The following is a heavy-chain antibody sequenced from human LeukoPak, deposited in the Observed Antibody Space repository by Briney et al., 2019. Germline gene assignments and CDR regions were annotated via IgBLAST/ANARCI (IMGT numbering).Heavy chain of an antibody. Sequence: PSQTLSLTCAISGDSVSSNRVTWNWIRQSPSRGLEWLGRTYYRSKWSTDYAVSVKSRITINPDTTKNQFSLQLNSVTPEDTAVYYCARHREGSSEFDPWGQGTLVTVSS. CDR1: GDSVSSNRVT. CDR3: ARHREGSSEFDP. J-gene: IGHJ5*02. D-gene: IGHD6-6*01. CDR2: TYYRSKWST. V-gene: IGHV6-1*01.